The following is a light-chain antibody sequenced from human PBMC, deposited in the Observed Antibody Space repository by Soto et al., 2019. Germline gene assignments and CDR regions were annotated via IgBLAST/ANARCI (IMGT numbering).Light chain of an antibody. V-gene: IGKV3-11*01. CDR2: DAS. J-gene: IGKJ2*01. Sequence: EIVLTQSPATLSLSPGERATLSCRASQRVSSYLAWYQQKPGQAPRLLIYDASNRATGIPARFSGSGSGTDFTLTIISLEPADFAVYYCQQRSNWPPYTFGQGTKLEIK. CDR3: QQRSNWPPYT. CDR1: QRVSSY.